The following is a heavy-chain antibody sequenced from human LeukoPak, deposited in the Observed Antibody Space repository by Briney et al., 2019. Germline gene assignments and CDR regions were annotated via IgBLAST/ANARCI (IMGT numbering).Heavy chain of an antibody. D-gene: IGHD5-12*01. V-gene: IGHV4-61*02. CDR2: IYTSGSI. CDR3: ARARGDRGYAFDI. Sequence: SQTLSLTCNVSGGSISSGSDYWGWIRQPAGKGLEWIGRIYTSGSINYNPSLKSRVTISVDTSKNQSALKLSSVTAADTAVYYCARARGDRGYAFDIWGQGTMVTVSS. CDR1: GGSISSGSDY. J-gene: IGHJ3*02.